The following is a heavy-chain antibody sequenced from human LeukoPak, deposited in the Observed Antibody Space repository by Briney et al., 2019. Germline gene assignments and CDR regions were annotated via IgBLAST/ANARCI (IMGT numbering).Heavy chain of an antibody. Sequence: PGGSLRLSCAASGFTVSSNYMSWVRQAPGKGLEWVSVIYSGGSTYCADSVKGRFTISRDNSKNTLYLQMNSLRAEDTAVYYCAKGSGWYYYYYGMDVWGKGTTVTVSS. V-gene: IGHV3-53*01. J-gene: IGHJ6*04. D-gene: IGHD6-19*01. CDR2: IYSGGST. CDR1: GFTVSSNY. CDR3: AKGSGWYYYYYGMDV.